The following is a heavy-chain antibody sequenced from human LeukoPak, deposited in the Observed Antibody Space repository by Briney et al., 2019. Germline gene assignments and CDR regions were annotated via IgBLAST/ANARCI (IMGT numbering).Heavy chain of an antibody. CDR1: GYTFTSYA. CDR2: INAGNGNT. CDR3: ARDLSSSYFDY. J-gene: IGHJ4*02. D-gene: IGHD6-13*01. V-gene: IGHV1-3*01. Sequence: ASVKVSCKASGYTFTSYAMHWVRQAPGQRLEWMGWINAGNGNTKYSQKFQGRVIITRDTSASTAYMELSSLRSEDTAVYYCARDLSSSYFDYWGQGTLVTVSS.